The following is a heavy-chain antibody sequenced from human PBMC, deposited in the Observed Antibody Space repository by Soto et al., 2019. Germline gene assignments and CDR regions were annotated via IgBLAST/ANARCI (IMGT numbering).Heavy chain of an antibody. J-gene: IGHJ5*02. CDR1: GDSISSGGYS. D-gene: IGHD2-2*01. V-gene: IGHV4-30-2*01. Sequence: SETLSITFAVSGDSISSGGYSWSWIRQPPGKGLEWIGYIYHSGSTNYNPSLKSRVTISVDTSKNQFSLKLSSVTAADTAVYYCARALWGPAGHINWFDPWGQGTLVTVSS. CDR3: ARALWGPAGHINWFDP. CDR2: IYHSGST.